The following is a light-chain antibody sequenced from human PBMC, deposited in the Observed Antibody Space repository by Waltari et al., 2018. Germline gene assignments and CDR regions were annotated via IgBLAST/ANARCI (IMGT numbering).Light chain of an antibody. J-gene: IGLJ1*01. CDR1: NTQVGGYNY. Sequence: QSALTQPASVSGSPGQLFTLSSNGANTQVGGYNYVSWYQQYPSKAPKLIIYDVTQRPSGISNRFSGSKSGNTASLTISGLQTEDEAYYHCGSYTARSTYVFGTGTKVTVL. CDR3: GSYTARSTYV. V-gene: IGLV2-14*03. CDR2: DVT.